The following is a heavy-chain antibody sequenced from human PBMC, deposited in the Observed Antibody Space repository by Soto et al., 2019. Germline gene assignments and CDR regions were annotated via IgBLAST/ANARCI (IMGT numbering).Heavy chain of an antibody. CDR1: GYTFTSYG. V-gene: IGHV1-18*01. CDR2: ISAYNGNT. CDR3: ARVRIAAVLNWFDP. D-gene: IGHD6-13*01. J-gene: IGHJ5*02. Sequence: ASVKVSCKASGYTFTSYGISCVRQAPGQGLEWMGWISAYNGNTNYAQKLQGRVTMTTDTSTSTAYMELRSLRSDDTAVYYCARVRIAAVLNWFDPWGQGTLVTVSS.